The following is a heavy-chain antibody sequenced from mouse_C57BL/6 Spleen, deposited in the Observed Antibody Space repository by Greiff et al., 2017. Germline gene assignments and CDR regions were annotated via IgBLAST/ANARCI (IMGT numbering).Heavy chain of an antibody. CDR3: ARSDGSSPLYYAMDY. V-gene: IGHV1-69*01. Sequence: VQLQQPGAELVMPGASVKLSCKASGYTFTSYWMHWVKQRPGQGLEWIGEIDPSDSYTNYNQKIKGKSTLTVDKSSSTAYMQLSSLTSEDSAVYYCARSDGSSPLYYAMDYWGQGTSVTVSS. J-gene: IGHJ4*01. CDR1: GYTFTSYW. CDR2: IDPSDSYT. D-gene: IGHD1-1*01.